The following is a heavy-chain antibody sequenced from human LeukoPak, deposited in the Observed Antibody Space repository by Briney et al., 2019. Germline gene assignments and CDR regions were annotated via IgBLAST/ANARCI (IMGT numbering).Heavy chain of an antibody. V-gene: IGHV4-38-2*02. J-gene: IGHJ5*02. CDR1: GYSISSGYY. CDR3: ARSDIAVAGPGP. Sequence: SETLSLTCTVSGYSISSGYYWGWIRQPPGKGLEWIGSIYHSGSTYYNPSLKSRVTISVDTSKNQFSLKLSSVTAADTAAYYCARSDIAVAGPGPWGQGTLVTVSS. D-gene: IGHD6-19*01. CDR2: IYHSGST.